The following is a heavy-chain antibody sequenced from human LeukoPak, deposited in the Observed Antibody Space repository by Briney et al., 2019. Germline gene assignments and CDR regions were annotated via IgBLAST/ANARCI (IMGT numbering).Heavy chain of an antibody. CDR3: AMILLWFGELGDTYYFDY. CDR1: GGSISSSSYY. D-gene: IGHD3-10*01. V-gene: IGHV4-39*01. CDR2: IYYSGSN. J-gene: IGHJ4*02. Sequence: SETLSLTCTVSGGSISSSSYYWGWIRQPPGKGLEWIGSIYYSGSNYYNPSLKRRVTISVDTSKNQFSLKLSSVTAADTGVYYCAMILLWFGELGDTYYFDYWGQGTLVTVSS.